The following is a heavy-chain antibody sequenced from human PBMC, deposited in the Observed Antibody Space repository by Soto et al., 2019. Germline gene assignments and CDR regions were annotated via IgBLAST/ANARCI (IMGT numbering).Heavy chain of an antibody. D-gene: IGHD6-13*01. V-gene: IGHV1-18*01. CDR3: TRVLSSSRIPAVSQGYCFDP. Sequence: ASVKVSCKASGYTFTSYGISWVRQAPGQGLEWMGWISAYNGNTNYAQKLQGRVTMTTDTSTSTAYMELRSLRSDDTAVYYCTRVLSSSRIPAVSQGYCFDPGGQETRVTVS. CDR1: GYTFTSYG. CDR2: ISAYNGNT. J-gene: IGHJ5*02.